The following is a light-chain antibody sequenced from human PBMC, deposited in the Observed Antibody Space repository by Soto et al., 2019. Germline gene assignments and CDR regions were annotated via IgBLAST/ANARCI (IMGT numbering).Light chain of an antibody. V-gene: IGLV1-40*01. CDR2: GDS. J-gene: IGLJ2*01. CDR3: QSYDSSLSGAVV. Sequence: QSVLTQPPSVSGAPGQRVTISCTGSSSNIGAGYDVHWYQQFPGTAPKLLIYGDSNRPSGVPDRFSVSKSDTSASLAITGLQAEDEADYYCQSYDSSLSGAVVFGGGTKVTVL. CDR1: SSNIGAGYD.